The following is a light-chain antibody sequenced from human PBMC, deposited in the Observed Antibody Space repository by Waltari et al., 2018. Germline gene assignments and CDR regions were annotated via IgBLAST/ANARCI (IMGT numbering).Light chain of an antibody. Sequence: QSALTQPASVSGSPGQSITISCPGTTSDIGTYDVVSWFQQRPGKAPQLLISGVSKRPSQISQRFSGSKSGNTASLTISGLQAEDEADYYCCSFANDSRVFGGGTKVTVL. V-gene: IGLV2-23*02. CDR3: CSFANDSRV. J-gene: IGLJ3*02. CDR2: GVS. CDR1: TSDIGTYDV.